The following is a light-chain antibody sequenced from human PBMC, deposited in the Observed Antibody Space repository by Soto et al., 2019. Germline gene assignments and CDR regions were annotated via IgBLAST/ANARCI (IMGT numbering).Light chain of an antibody. CDR3: QQYNSAPFT. CDR2: AAS. V-gene: IGKV1-27*01. CDR1: QAINNY. J-gene: IGKJ3*01. Sequence: DIQMNHSPFSLSASVGNQVTITRRASQAINNYLAWYQQKPGQLPRLLIQAASTLQSGVPSRFSGTKSGTEFTLTISSLQPEDVATYYCQQYNSAPFTFGPGTKVDI.